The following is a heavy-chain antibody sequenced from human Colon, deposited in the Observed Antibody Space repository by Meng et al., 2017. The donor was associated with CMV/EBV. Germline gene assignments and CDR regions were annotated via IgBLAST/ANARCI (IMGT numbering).Heavy chain of an antibody. D-gene: IGHD1-26*01. V-gene: IGHV1-2*02. CDR3: ARDPSGSRVPFDY. CDR1: GYTFSEYH. Sequence: QVQFVHSGAEVEKPGASVKVSCKTSGYTFSEYHIHWARQDPGQWLEWMGWINSNSGATDYAQKFQGRFTMTRDTSIPTVYMEPSSLRSDDTAVYYCARDPSGSRVPFDYWGQGSLVTVSS. CDR2: INSNSGAT. J-gene: IGHJ4*02.